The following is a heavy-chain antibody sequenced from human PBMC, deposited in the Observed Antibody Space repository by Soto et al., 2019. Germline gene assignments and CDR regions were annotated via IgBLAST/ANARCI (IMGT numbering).Heavy chain of an antibody. D-gene: IGHD2-8*02. CDR2: ISGGRDTS. J-gene: IGHJ4*02. Sequence: EVQILESGGGLVQPGGSLRLSCVASGFTFGTYAMSWVRQAPGRGLEWVSGISGGRDTSYYADSVKGRFTISRGNSKNTLYLQMSSLRADDTAIYYCAKVDFLGVCSGGSCNSLDYCVQGTLVTVS. CDR1: GFTFGTYA. CDR3: AKVDFLGVCSGGSCNSLDY. V-gene: IGHV3-23*01.